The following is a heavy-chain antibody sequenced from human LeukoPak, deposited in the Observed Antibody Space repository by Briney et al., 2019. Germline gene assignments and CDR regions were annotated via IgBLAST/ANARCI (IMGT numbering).Heavy chain of an antibody. CDR2: ISHRGRT. D-gene: IGHD3-16*01. V-gene: IGHV4-34*01. CDR1: GGSLSAYY. CDR3: ATSRWGIGFEF. Sequence: SETLSLTCAVYGGSLSAYYWTFIRQSPGKGLEWIGEISHRGRTNYNASFRSRVTISLDTSKNQFSLKLNSVTAADTAIYYCATSRWGIGFEFWHQGALVTVSS. J-gene: IGHJ4*02.